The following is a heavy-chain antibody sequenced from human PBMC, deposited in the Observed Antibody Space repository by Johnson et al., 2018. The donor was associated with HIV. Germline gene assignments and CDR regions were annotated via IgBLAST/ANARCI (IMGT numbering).Heavy chain of an antibody. Sequence: VQLVESGGGLVQPGGSLRLSCAASGFTVSSNYMSWVRQAPGKGLEWVSVIYSGGSTYYADSVKGRFTISRDNSKNTLYLQMNSLRAEETAVYYCARDAVRMFGVVQDAFDIWGQGTMVTVSS. CDR3: ARDAVRMFGVVQDAFDI. CDR1: GFTVSSNY. V-gene: IGHV3-66*01. CDR2: IYSGGST. D-gene: IGHD3-3*01. J-gene: IGHJ3*02.